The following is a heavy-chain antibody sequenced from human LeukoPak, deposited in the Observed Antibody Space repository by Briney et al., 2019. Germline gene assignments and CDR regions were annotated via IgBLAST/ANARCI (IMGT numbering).Heavy chain of an antibody. D-gene: IGHD2-2*01. V-gene: IGHV1-18*01. CDR2: ISAYNGNT. J-gene: IGHJ5*02. Sequence: ASVKVSCKASGYTFTSYGISWVRQAPGQGLEWMGWISAYNGNTNYAQKLQGRVTMTTDTSTSTAYMELRSLRSDDTAVYYCARAEVVVPAAIGYWFDPWGQGTLVTVSS. CDR3: ARAEVVVPAAIGYWFDP. CDR1: GYTFTSYG.